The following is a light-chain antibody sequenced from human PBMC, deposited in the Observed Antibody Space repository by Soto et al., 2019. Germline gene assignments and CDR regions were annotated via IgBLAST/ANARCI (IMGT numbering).Light chain of an antibody. CDR1: SSDVGDYNS. CDR3: CSYVGGYSYV. CDR2: DVS. J-gene: IGLJ1*01. V-gene: IGLV2-11*01. Sequence: QSALTQPRSVSGSPGPSVTVSCIGTSSDVGDYNSVSWYQQHPGKAPKLMIYDVSKRPSGVPDRFSGSKPGNTASLTISGLQAEDEADYYCCSYVGGYSYVFGIGTKVTVL.